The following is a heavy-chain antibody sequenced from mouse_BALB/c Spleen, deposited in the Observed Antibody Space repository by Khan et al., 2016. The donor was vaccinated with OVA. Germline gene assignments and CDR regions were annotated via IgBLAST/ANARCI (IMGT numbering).Heavy chain of an antibody. J-gene: IGHJ2*01. V-gene: IGHV1-4*01. D-gene: IGHD3-1*01. Sequence: QVQLKVSGAELVKPGASVKMSCKASGYTFTSYTMHWVKQRPGQGLEWIGYINPSSGYTKYNQKFKDKATLTADKSSSTAYMQLSSLTSEDSAVYYCARKSTRASYWGQGTTLTVSS. CDR3: ARKSTRASY. CDR2: INPSSGYT. CDR1: GYTFTSYT.